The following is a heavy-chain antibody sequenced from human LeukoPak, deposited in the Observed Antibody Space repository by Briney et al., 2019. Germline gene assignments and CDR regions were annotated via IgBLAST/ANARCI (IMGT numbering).Heavy chain of an antibody. Sequence: GGSLRLSCAASGFSFSNYWMHWVRQAPGKGLVWVSRINSDGSHIRYADSVKGRFAISRDNAKNTLYLQMNSLGVDDTAVYYCVTSNFDFWGQGTLVTVSS. V-gene: IGHV3-74*01. CDR2: INSDGSHI. J-gene: IGHJ4*02. CDR1: GFSFSNYW. CDR3: VTSNFDF. D-gene: IGHD6-6*01.